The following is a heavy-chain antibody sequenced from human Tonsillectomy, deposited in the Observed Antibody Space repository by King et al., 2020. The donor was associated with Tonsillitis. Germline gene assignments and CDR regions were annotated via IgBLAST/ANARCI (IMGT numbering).Heavy chain of an antibody. Sequence: QLVQSGAEVKKPGESLKISCKASGFSFRTYWIGWVRQMPGKGLDWMGIIDPDDSDTRYSPSFQGQVTISADKSINTAYLQLSSLKASDTAMYYCARPYSGSETGQDSFDXWGQXXXVTXSS. CDR2: IDPDDSDT. CDR3: ARPYSGSETGQDSFDX. J-gene: IGHJ3*02. D-gene: IGHD1-26*01. V-gene: IGHV5-51*01. CDR1: GFSFRTYW.